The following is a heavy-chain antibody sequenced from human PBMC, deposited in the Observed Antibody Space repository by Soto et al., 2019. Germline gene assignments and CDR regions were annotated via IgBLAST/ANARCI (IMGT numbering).Heavy chain of an antibody. Sequence: GGSLRLSCAASGFTFSSYAMSWVRQAPGKGLEWVSAISGSGGSTYYADPVKGRFTISRDNSKNTLYLQMNSLRAEDTAVYYCAKFDYGSGSYLVRLSYYYYGMDVWGQGTTVTVSS. CDR3: AKFDYGSGSYLVRLSYYYYGMDV. CDR2: ISGSGGST. D-gene: IGHD3-10*01. J-gene: IGHJ6*02. V-gene: IGHV3-23*01. CDR1: GFTFSSYA.